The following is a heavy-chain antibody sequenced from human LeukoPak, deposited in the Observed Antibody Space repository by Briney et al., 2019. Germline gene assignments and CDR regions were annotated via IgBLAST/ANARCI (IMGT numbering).Heavy chain of an antibody. V-gene: IGHV5-51*01. D-gene: IGHD2-2*01. CDR2: IYPGDSGT. J-gene: IGHJ3*02. CDR1: GYSFTSYW. CDR3: ARHARMVVVVPDDAFDI. Sequence: GESLKISCKGSGYSFTSYWIGWVRQMPGKGLEWMGIIYPGDSGTRYSPSFQGQVTISADKSISTAYLQWSSLKASDTAMYYCARHARMVVVVPDDAFDIWGQGTMVTVSS.